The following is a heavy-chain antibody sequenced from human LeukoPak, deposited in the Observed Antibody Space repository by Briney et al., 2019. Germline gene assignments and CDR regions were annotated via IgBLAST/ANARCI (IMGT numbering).Heavy chain of an antibody. CDR2: TYYRSKWHN. CDR3: ALTYYDFWSGLTGYGMDV. V-gene: IGHV6-1*01. J-gene: IGHJ6*02. Sequence: SQTLSLTCAVSRDSVSNKNTAWNWIRQSPSRGLEWLGRTYYRSKWHNTYAASVKSRITINPDTSKNQFSLQLNSVTPEDTAVYYCALTYYDFWSGLTGYGMDVWGQGTTVTVSS. CDR1: RDSVSNKNTA. D-gene: IGHD3-3*01.